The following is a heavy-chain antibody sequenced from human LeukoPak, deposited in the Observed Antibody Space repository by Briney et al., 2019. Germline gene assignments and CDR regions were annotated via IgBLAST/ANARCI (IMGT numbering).Heavy chain of an antibody. CDR3: ASVPDYDILTGYSTYYFAY. V-gene: IGHV4-4*02. CDR1: GGSISSSNW. J-gene: IGHJ4*02. D-gene: IGHD3-9*01. CDR2: IYHSGST. Sequence: SETLSLTCAVSGGSISSSNWWSWVRQPPGKGLEWIGEIYHSGSTNYNPSLKSRVTISVDKSKNQFSMRLSSVTAADTAVYYCASVPDYDILTGYSTYYFAYWGQGTLVTVSS.